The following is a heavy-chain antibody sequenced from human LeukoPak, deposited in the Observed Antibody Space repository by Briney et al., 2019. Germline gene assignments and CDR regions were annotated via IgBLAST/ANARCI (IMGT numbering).Heavy chain of an antibody. CDR3: ARSCVGGSCYGP. CDR2: TNPSGSS. CDR1: GGSLSDYY. Sequence: SETLSLTCVVYGGSLSDYYWSWVRQPPGKGLEWIGETNPSGSSSYNPSLKSRVSLSVDTSKNQFSLKLTSVTAADTAVYYCARSCVGGSCYGPWGKETLVTVPS. D-gene: IGHD2-15*01. J-gene: IGHJ5*02. V-gene: IGHV4-34*10.